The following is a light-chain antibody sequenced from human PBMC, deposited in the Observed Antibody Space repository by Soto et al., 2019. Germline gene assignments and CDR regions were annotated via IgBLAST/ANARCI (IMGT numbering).Light chain of an antibody. Sequence: DLQMTQSPSSLSASVGDRVTITCRASQSISSYLNWYQQKPGKAPKLLIYAASSLQSGVPSRFRDSGSGTYFSLIISSLQPEDFATYYCQQCYSTPYTFGQGTKLEIK. J-gene: IGKJ2*01. CDR3: QQCYSTPYT. CDR2: AAS. CDR1: QSISSY. V-gene: IGKV1-39*01.